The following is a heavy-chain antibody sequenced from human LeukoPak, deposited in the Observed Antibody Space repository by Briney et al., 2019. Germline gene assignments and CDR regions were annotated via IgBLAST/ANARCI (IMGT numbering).Heavy chain of an antibody. CDR2: TSGSGGST. CDR3: AKNGGSQCYSHLDS. D-gene: IGHD2-21*01. CDR1: GFTFSSYA. J-gene: IGHJ4*02. Sequence: GGSLRLSCAASGFTFSSYAMSWVRQAPGKGLKWVSGTSGSGGSTYYAGSVKGRFTISRDNSKNTLYLQMNSLRVEDTAVYYCAKNGGSQCYSHLDSWGQGTLVTVSS. V-gene: IGHV3-23*01.